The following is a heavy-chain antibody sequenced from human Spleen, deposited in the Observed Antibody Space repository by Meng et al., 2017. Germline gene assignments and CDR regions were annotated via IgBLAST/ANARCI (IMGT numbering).Heavy chain of an antibody. D-gene: IGHD6-19*01. V-gene: IGHV3-38-3*01. CDR3: AKLKGQWLDEPHYFDY. Sequence: GGSLRLSCAASGFTVTSNEMSWVRQAPGKGLEWVSSICGDSTYYADSGKGRVTVSRDNSKNTLYLQMNSLRAEDTAVYYCAKLKGQWLDEPHYFDYWGQGTLVTVSS. CDR1: GFTVTSNE. J-gene: IGHJ4*02. CDR2: ICGDST.